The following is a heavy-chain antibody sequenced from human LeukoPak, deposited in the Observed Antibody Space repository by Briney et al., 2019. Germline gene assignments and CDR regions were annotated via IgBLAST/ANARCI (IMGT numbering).Heavy chain of an antibody. CDR3: SRDDLEGIYAYYFRDV. D-gene: IGHD3-3*01. CDR2: ISNSGSN. CDR1: GCSISSHN. J-gene: IGHJ6*03. Sequence: PSETLSLTCTVSGCSISSHNWTWIRHPPGKGLEWIGDISNSGSNNYNPSLKSGATIAVDTSTNQFSVMISSVTAEDTAVYYVSRDDLEGIYAYYFRDVWGKGPTVTVPS. V-gene: IGHV4-59*11.